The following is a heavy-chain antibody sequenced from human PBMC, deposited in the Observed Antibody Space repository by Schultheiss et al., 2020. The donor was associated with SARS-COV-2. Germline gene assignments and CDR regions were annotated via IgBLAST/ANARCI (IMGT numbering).Heavy chain of an antibody. Sequence: GGSLRLSCAASGFTFSSYAMSWVRQAPGKGLEWVSAISGSGGSTYYADSVKGRFTISRDNSKNTLYLQMNSLRAEDTAVYYCAKVSGGYRYGYSDYWGQGTLVTVS. CDR3: AKVSGGYRYGYSDY. V-gene: IGHV3-23*01. D-gene: IGHD5-18*01. CDR2: ISGSGGST. CDR1: GFTFSSYA. J-gene: IGHJ4*02.